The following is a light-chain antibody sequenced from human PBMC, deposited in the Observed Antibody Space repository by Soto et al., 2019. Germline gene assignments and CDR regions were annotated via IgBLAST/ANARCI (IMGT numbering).Light chain of an antibody. Sequence: DIPMTQSPSSLSASVGDRVSITCRASQDVNNYVNWYQQKPGKAPRLVIYDTSTLEIGVPSRFGGTGSGTDFSFTIFGLQTEDFGTYYCQQYDNVPYSFGQGTKVEMK. J-gene: IGKJ2*01. CDR1: QDVNNY. CDR2: DTS. CDR3: QQYDNVPYS. V-gene: IGKV1-33*01.